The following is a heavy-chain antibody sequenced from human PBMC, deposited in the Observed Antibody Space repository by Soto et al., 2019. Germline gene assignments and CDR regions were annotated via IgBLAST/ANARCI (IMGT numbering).Heavy chain of an antibody. Sequence: NPSETLSLTCAVSGGSISSSNWWSWVRQPPGKGLEWIGEIYHSGSTNYNPSLKSRVTISVDKSKNQFSPKLSYVTAANTAVYYCARSPGQSSNAQRTWFDSWGQGTLVTVSS. CDR1: GGSISSSNW. CDR3: ARSPGQSSNAQRTWFDS. V-gene: IGHV4-4*02. CDR2: IYHSGST. J-gene: IGHJ5*01. D-gene: IGHD4-4*01.